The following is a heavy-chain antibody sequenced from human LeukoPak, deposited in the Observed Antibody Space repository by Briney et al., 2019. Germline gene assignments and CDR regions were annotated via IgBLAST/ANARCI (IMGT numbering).Heavy chain of an antibody. CDR3: VRVPGSNWFYYFDY. V-gene: IGHV3-30-3*01. CDR2: ISYDGSNK. J-gene: IGHJ4*02. D-gene: IGHD6-13*01. CDR1: GFTFSSYA. Sequence: GGSLRLSCAASGFTFSSYAFHWVRQAPGKGLEWVAVISYDGSNKYYADSVKGRFTISRDNAKNTLYLQMNSLRAEDTAVYLCVRVPGSNWFYYFDYWGQGALVTVSS.